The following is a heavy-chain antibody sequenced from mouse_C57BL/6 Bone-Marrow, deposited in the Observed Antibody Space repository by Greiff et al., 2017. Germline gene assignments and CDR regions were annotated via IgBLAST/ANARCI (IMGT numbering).Heavy chain of an antibody. CDR3: ARLSAVVRYFDV. V-gene: IGHV1-55*01. J-gene: IGHJ1*03. D-gene: IGHD1-1*01. CDR2: IYPGSGST. Sequence: QVQLKQPGAELVKPGASVKMSCKASGYTFTSYWITWVKQRPGQGLEWIGDIYPGSGSTNYNEKFKSKATLTVDTSSSTAYMQLSSLTSEDSAVYYCARLSAVVRYFDVWGTGTTVTVSS. CDR1: GYTFTSYW.